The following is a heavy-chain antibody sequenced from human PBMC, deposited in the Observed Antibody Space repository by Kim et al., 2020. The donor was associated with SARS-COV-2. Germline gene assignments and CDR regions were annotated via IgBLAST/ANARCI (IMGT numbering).Heavy chain of an antibody. CDR3: AGGRAGVVPSPILGLGPYYYSYAMDV. Sequence: SETLSLTCAVYGGSFSAYSWIWIRQAPGKGLEWIGEVNHSGITKYHPSLKSRVTISVDTSKNQFSLKLPSVTAADTAGFYCAGGRAGVVPSPILGLGPYYYSYAMDVWGQGTTVTVS. D-gene: IGHD3-3*01. J-gene: IGHJ6*02. V-gene: IGHV4-34*01. CDR2: VNHSGIT. CDR1: GGSFSAYS.